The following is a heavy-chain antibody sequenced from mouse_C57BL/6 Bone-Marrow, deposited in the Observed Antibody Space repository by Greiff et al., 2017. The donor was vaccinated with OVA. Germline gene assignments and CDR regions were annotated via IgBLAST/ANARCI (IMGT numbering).Heavy chain of an antibody. CDR3: ARGYDGYAY. V-gene: IGHV1-59*01. J-gene: IGHJ3*01. CDR1: GYTFTSYW. D-gene: IGHD2-3*01. Sequence: QVQLQQPGAELVRPGTSVKLSCKASGYTFTSYWMHWVKQRPGQGLEWIGVIDPSDSYTNYNQKFKGKATLTVDTSSSTAYMQLSSLTSEDSAVYYCARGYDGYAYWGQGTLVTVSA. CDR2: IDPSDSYT.